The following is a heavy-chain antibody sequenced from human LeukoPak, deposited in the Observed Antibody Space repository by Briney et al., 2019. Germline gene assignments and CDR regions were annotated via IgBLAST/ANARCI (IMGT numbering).Heavy chain of an antibody. J-gene: IGHJ4*02. D-gene: IGHD3-22*01. CDR1: GGTFSSYA. CDR3: ARGLAEYYYDSSGYGNFDY. Sequence: ASVKVSCKASGGTFSSYAISWVRQAPGQGLEWMGGIIPIFGTANYAQKFQGRVTITADKSTSTAYMELSSLRSEDTAVYYCARGLAEYYYDSSGYGNFDYWGQGTLVTVSS. V-gene: IGHV1-69*06. CDR2: IIPIFGTA.